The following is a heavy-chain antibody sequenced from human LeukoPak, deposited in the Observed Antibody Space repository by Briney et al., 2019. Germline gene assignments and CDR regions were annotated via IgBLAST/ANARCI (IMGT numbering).Heavy chain of an antibody. Sequence: SETLSLTCAVYGGSFSGYYWSWIRQPPGKGLEWIGEINHSGSTNYNPSLKSRVTISVDTSKNQFSLKLSSVTAADTAVYYCARSDDAGYYDSSGYSLNWFDPWGQGTLVTVSS. CDR2: INHSGST. V-gene: IGHV4-34*01. J-gene: IGHJ5*02. CDR3: ARSDDAGYYDSSGYSLNWFDP. D-gene: IGHD3-22*01. CDR1: GGSFSGYY.